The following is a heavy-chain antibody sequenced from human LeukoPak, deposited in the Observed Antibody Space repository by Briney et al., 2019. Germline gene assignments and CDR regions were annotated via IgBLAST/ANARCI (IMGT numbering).Heavy chain of an antibody. CDR1: GYTFTGYY. Sequence: ASVKVSCKASGYTFTGYYMHWVRQAPGQGLEWMGWINPNSGGTNYAQKFQGWVTMTRDTSISTAYMELSRLRSDDTAVYYCARDAGTGDSYYWYFDLWGRGTQVTVSS. V-gene: IGHV1-2*04. J-gene: IGHJ2*01. CDR2: INPNSGGT. D-gene: IGHD2-21*01. CDR3: ARDAGTGDSYYWYFDL.